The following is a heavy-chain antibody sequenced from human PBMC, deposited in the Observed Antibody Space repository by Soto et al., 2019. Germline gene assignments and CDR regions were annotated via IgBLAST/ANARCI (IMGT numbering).Heavy chain of an antibody. CDR1: GYTLTELS. V-gene: IGHV1-24*01. CDR3: ATDLYFYENSGHSFDY. J-gene: IGHJ4*02. CDR2: FDAEDGET. Sequence: QVQLVQSGAEVRKPGASVKVSCKVSGYTLTELSMHWVRQAPGKGLEWMGNFDAEDGETFYAQKFQGRVTMTEDTSTDTAYMELSSLRSEDTAVYYCATDLYFYENSGHSFDYWGQGTLVTVSS. D-gene: IGHD3-22*01.